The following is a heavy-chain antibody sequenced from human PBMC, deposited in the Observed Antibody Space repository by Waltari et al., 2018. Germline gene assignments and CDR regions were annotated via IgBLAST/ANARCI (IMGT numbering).Heavy chain of an antibody. CDR3: ARRGYCGIDCYSNYFDF. D-gene: IGHD2-21*01. CDR1: GGSFNFYY. CDR2: ITHSGST. J-gene: IGHJ4*02. Sequence: QVLLQQWGAGLLKPSETLSLTCAVYGGSFNFYYWSWIRQPPGEGLEWLGEITHSGSTNYNPSLKRRVSRSVDTPNNQFSLKLTFVTAADTAAYYCARRGYCGIDCYSNYFDFWGQGTLVTVSS. V-gene: IGHV4-34*01.